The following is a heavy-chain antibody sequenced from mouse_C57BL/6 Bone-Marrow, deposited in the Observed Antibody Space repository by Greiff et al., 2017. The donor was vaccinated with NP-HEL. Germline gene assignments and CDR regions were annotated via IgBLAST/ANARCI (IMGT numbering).Heavy chain of an antibody. CDR1: GFTFSNYW. D-gene: IGHD4-1*01. J-gene: IGHJ3*01. Sequence: DVQLVESGGGLVQPGGSMKLSCVASGFTFSNYWMNWVRQSPEKGLEWVAQIRLKSDNYATHYAESVKGRFTISRDDSKSSVYLQMNNLRAEDTGIYYCTGFETAWFAYWGQGTLVTVSA. CDR3: TGFETAWFAY. CDR2: IRLKSDNYAT. V-gene: IGHV6-3*01.